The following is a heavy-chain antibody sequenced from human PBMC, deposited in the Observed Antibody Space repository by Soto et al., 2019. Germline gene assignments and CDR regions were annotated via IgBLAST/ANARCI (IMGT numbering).Heavy chain of an antibody. CDR1: GFTFSSYG. D-gene: IGHD6-19*01. CDR3: ARDRKVAGSIRGWHLDY. Sequence: GGSLRLSCAASGFTFSSYGMHWVRQAPGKGLEWVAVIWYDGSNKYYADSVKGRFTISRDNSKNTLYLQMNSLRAEDTAVYYCARDRKVAGSIRGWHLDYWGQGTLVTVAS. CDR2: IWYDGSNK. J-gene: IGHJ4*02. V-gene: IGHV3-33*01.